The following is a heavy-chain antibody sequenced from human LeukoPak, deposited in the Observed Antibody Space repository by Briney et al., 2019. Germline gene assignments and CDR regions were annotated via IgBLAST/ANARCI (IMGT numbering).Heavy chain of an antibody. CDR1: GGSFSGYY. CDR3: ARGVTTDPAFDY. V-gene: IGHV4-34*01. CDR2: INHIGST. Sequence: SETLSLTCAVYGGSFSGYYWSWIRQPPGKGLEWIGEINHIGSTNYNPSLKSRVTISVDTSKNQFSLKLSSVTAADTAVYYCARGVTTDPAFDYWGQGTLVTVSS. J-gene: IGHJ4*02. D-gene: IGHD4-17*01.